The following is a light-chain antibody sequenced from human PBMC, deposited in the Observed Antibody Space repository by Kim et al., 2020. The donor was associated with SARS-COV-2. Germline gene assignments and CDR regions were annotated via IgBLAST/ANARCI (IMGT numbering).Light chain of an antibody. CDR2: EDQ. V-gene: IGLV6-57*03. Sequence: NFMLTQPHSMSESPGKTVTISYTRSSGSISSNYVQWYQQRPGSAPRTVIYEDQERQSGVPHRFSGSIDRSSNSASLTISGLKTEDEADYYCQSYDDTNQQWVFGGGTQLTVL. CDR3: QSYDDTNQQWV. CDR1: SGSISSNY. J-gene: IGLJ3*02.